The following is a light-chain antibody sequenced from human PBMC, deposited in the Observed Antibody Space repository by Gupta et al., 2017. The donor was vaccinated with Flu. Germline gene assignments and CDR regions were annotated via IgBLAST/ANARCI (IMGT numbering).Light chain of an antibody. Sequence: EIVLTQSPGTLSLSPGERATLSCRASQSVRSTYLAWYQQKPGQAPRLLIFATSSRAIGVPDRFSDSGSGTDFTLTIDRLEPEDCAVYYCQQDVNSPWTFGQGTKVEI. V-gene: IGKV3-20*01. CDR3: QQDVNSPWT. CDR1: QSVRSTY. J-gene: IGKJ1*01. CDR2: ATS.